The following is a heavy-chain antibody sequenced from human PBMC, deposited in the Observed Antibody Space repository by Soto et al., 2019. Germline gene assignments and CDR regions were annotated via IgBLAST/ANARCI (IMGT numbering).Heavy chain of an antibody. CDR3: ASDSSSGYYYYGMDV. D-gene: IGHD6-6*01. J-gene: IGHJ6*02. Sequence: QVQLVQSGAEEKKPGASVKVSCKASGYTFTSYAMHWVRQAPGQRLEWMGWINAGNGNTKYSQKFQGRVTITRDTSASTAYMELSSLRSEDTAVYYCASDSSSGYYYYGMDVWGQGTTVTVSS. V-gene: IGHV1-3*05. CDR2: INAGNGNT. CDR1: GYTFTSYA.